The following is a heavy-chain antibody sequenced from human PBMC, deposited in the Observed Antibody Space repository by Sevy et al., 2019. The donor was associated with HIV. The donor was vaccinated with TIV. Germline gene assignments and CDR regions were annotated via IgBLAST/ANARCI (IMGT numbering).Heavy chain of an antibody. J-gene: IGHJ5*02. CDR2: ISYDGSNK. CDR1: GFTFSSYG. CDR3: AGFYYDSSGSRGFDP. Sequence: EGSLRLSCAASGFTFSSYGMHWVRQAPGKGLEWVAVISYDGSNKYYADSVKGRFTISRDNSKNTLYLQMNSLRAEDTAVYYCAGFYYDSSGSRGFDPWGQGTLVTVSS. D-gene: IGHD3-22*01. V-gene: IGHV3-30*03.